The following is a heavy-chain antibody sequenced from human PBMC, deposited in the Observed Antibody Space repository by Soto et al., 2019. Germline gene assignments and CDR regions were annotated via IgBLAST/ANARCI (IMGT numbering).Heavy chain of an antibody. CDR2: ISTNGVGT. V-gene: IGHV3-64*01. CDR3: ARRARPDFYYMHV. Sequence: EVQLVESGGGLAQPGGSLRLSCAASGFTLSGYAMDWVRQAPGKGLEYVSGISTNGVGTYYANSVQGRFTISRDNSKNTVYFQMGSLRPEDMAVYYCARRARPDFYYMHVWGKGTTVTVSS. D-gene: IGHD6-6*01. J-gene: IGHJ6*03. CDR1: GFTLSGYA.